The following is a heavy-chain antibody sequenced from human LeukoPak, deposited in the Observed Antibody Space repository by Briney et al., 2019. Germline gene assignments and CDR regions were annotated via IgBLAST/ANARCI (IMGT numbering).Heavy chain of an antibody. CDR1: GGSISSYY. Sequence: PSETLSLTCTVSGGSISSYYWSWIRQPPGKGLEWIGYIYYSGSTNYNPSLKSRVTISVDTSKNQFSLKLSSVTAADTAVYYCARSSHKNIVVVTAYDAFDIWGQGTMVTVSS. V-gene: IGHV4-59*08. D-gene: IGHD2-21*02. CDR3: ARSSHKNIVVVTAYDAFDI. CDR2: IYYSGST. J-gene: IGHJ3*02.